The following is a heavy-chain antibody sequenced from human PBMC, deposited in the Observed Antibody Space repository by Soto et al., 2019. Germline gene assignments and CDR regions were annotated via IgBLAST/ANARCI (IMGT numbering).Heavy chain of an antibody. D-gene: IGHD3-22*01. Sequence: PGGSLRLSCAGSGFTFSSYEMNWVRQAPGKGLEWVSNIRSSGRSINYADSVKGRFTISRDNAKNSLYLQMNSLRAEDTAVYYCTRVRDSNDYWGQGTLVTVSS. CDR3: TRVRDSNDY. CDR1: GFTFSSYE. V-gene: IGHV3-48*03. J-gene: IGHJ4*02. CDR2: IRSSGRSI.